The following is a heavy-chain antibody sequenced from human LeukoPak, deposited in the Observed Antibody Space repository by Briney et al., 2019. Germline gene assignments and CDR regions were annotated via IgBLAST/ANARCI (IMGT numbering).Heavy chain of an antibody. J-gene: IGHJ6*03. CDR3: AKVMKGSERLTMVRGVIIKTAGLYYMDV. Sequence: GGSLRLSCAASGFTLSSYGMSWVRQAPGKGLEWVASISASGGSTHYADSVKGRFTISRDNSKNTVYLQMNSLRAEDTAVYYCAKVMKGSERLTMVRGVIIKTAGLYYMDVWGKGTTVTVSS. CDR2: ISASGGST. V-gene: IGHV3-23*01. D-gene: IGHD3-10*01. CDR1: GFTLSSYG.